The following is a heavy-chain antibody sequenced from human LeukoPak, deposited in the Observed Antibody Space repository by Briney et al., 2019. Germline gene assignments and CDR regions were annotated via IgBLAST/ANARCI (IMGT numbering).Heavy chain of an antibody. CDR2: ISYDGSNK. V-gene: IGHV3-30-3*01. CDR1: GFTFSSYA. CDR3: AYESTFGTFDAFDI. Sequence: GRSLRLSCAASGFTFSSYAMHWVRQAPGKGLKWVAVISYDGSNKYYADSVKGRFTISRDNSKNTLYLQMNSLRAEDTAVYYCAYESTFGTFDAFDIWGQGTMVTVSS. J-gene: IGHJ3*02. D-gene: IGHD3-10*01.